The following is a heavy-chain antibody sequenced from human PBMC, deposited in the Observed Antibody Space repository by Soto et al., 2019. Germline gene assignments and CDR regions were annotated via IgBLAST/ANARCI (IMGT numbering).Heavy chain of an antibody. D-gene: IGHD2-15*01. V-gene: IGHV3-33*01. CDR1: GFTFSSYG. Sequence: QVQLVESGGGVVQPGRSLRLSCAASGFTFSSYGRHWVRQAPGKGLEWVAVIWYDGSNKYYADSVKGRFTISRDNSKNTLYLQMNSLRAEDTAVYYCARDEWVGGGSCFDYWGQGTLVTVSS. CDR2: IWYDGSNK. J-gene: IGHJ4*02. CDR3: ARDEWVGGGSCFDY.